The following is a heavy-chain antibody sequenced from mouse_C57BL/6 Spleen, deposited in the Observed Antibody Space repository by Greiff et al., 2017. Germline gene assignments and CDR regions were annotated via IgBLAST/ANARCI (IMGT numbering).Heavy chain of an antibody. V-gene: IGHV1-69*01. Sequence: VQLQQPGAALVMPGASVTLSCKASGYTFTSYWMHWVKQRPGQGLEWIGEIDPSDSYTNYNQKFKGKSTLTVDKSSSTAYMQLSSLTSEDSAVYYCARWPDYDYGGAYWGQGTLVTVSA. D-gene: IGHD2-4*01. CDR3: ARWPDYDYGGAY. CDR1: GYTFTSYW. CDR2: IDPSDSYT. J-gene: IGHJ3*01.